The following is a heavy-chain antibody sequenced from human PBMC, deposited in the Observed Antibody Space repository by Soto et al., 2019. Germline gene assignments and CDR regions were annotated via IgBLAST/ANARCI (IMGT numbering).Heavy chain of an antibody. CDR2: ISSSSSYI. CDR1: GFTFSSYS. J-gene: IGHJ3*02. D-gene: IGHD3-22*01. Sequence: GGSLRLSCAASGFTFSSYSMNWVRQAPGKGLEWVSSISSSSSYIYYADSVKGRFTISRDNAKNSLYLQMNSLRAEDTAVYYCARDLPTYYYDSSGYNDAFDIWGQGTMVTVSS. CDR3: ARDLPTYYYDSSGYNDAFDI. V-gene: IGHV3-21*01.